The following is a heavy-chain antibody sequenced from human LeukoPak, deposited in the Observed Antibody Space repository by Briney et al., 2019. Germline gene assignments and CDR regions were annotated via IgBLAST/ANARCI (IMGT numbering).Heavy chain of an antibody. J-gene: IGHJ4*02. V-gene: IGHV3-23*01. Sequence: GESLRLSCAASGFIFSSYAMSWVRQAPGKGLEWASTISGSDDSTYYADSVKGRFTISRDNSKNTLYLQMNSLRAEDTAVYYCAKDAGYSSSWYPFDYWGQGTLVTVSS. CDR1: GFIFSSYA. CDR3: AKDAGYSSSWYPFDY. CDR2: ISGSDDST. D-gene: IGHD6-13*01.